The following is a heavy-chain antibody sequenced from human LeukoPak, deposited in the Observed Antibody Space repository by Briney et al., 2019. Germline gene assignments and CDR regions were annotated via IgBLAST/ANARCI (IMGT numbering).Heavy chain of an antibody. J-gene: IGHJ4*02. D-gene: IGHD2-15*01. CDR1: GFTFSSYS. CDR2: ISSSSYI. Sequence: PWGSLRLSCAASGFTFSSYSMNWVRQAPGKGLECVSSISSSSYIYYADSVKGRFTISRDNAKISLYLQMNSLRAEDTAVYYCARKMRGYCSGGSCYALPLDYWGQGTLVTVSS. V-gene: IGHV3-21*01. CDR3: ARKMRGYCSGGSCYALPLDY.